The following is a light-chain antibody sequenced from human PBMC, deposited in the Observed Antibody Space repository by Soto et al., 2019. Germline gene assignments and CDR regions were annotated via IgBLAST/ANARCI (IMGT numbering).Light chain of an antibody. CDR1: QSVISNY. Sequence: EVVLTQSPGTASLSPGERVTLSGRGSQSVISNYLAWYQQRPGQAPRLLIYAASSRATGIPDRFSGSGSGTDFTLSISRLEPEDFAVYYCQQYGSSLTWTFGQGTKVE. J-gene: IGKJ1*01. CDR2: AAS. CDR3: QQYGSSLTWT. V-gene: IGKV3-20*01.